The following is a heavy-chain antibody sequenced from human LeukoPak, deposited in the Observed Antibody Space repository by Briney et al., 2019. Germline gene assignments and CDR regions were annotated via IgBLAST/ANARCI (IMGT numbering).Heavy chain of an antibody. CDR3: ARAGSGTYNLDY. Sequence: GGSLRLSCAASGFTFSSYSINWVRQAPGKGLEWVSSISGSSVYIYYAHSLKGRFTIFRDNAKNSLYLQMNSLRAEDTAVYYCARAGSGTYNLDYWGQGTLVTVSS. V-gene: IGHV3-21*01. D-gene: IGHD1-26*01. CDR2: ISGSSVYI. J-gene: IGHJ4*02. CDR1: GFTFSSYS.